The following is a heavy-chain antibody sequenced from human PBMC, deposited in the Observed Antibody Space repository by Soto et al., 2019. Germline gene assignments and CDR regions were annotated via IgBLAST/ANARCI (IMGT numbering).Heavy chain of an antibody. CDR3: ARENGSGTIQYSYAMDV. J-gene: IGHJ6*02. D-gene: IGHD3-10*01. CDR2: IYTSGST. Sequence: WETLSLTCTVSGGSISSYYWSWIRQPAGKGLEWIGRIYTSGSTNYNPSLKSRVTMPVDTSKNQFSLKLSSVTAADTAVYYCARENGSGTIQYSYAMDVWGQGTTVT. CDR1: GGSISSYY. V-gene: IGHV4-4*07.